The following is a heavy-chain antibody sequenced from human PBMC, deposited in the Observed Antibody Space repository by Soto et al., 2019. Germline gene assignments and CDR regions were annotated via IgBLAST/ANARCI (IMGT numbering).Heavy chain of an antibody. Sequence: GESLKISGKAIGYTFTNYWIGWVRQTPGKGLEWMGIIFPGDSDTRYNPSFEGQVTVSADESISTAYLQWNTLKASDTAMYYCVRPNFGALTHFDFWGQGTMVTVSS. J-gene: IGHJ4*02. V-gene: IGHV5-51*01. CDR3: VRPNFGALTHFDF. CDR2: IFPGDSDT. D-gene: IGHD3-16*01. CDR1: GYTFTNYW.